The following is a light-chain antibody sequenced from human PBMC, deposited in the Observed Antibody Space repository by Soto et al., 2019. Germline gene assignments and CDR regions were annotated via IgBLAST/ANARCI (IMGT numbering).Light chain of an antibody. CDR1: QSISSY. Sequence: DIQMTQSPSSLSASVGDRFTITCRASQSISSYLNWYQQKPGKAPKLLIYAASSLQSGVPSRFSGSGSGTDFTLTIRSLQPEDFATYYCQQSYSTLPVTFGQGTRREIK. J-gene: IGKJ5*01. V-gene: IGKV1-39*01. CDR2: AAS. CDR3: QQSYSTLPVT.